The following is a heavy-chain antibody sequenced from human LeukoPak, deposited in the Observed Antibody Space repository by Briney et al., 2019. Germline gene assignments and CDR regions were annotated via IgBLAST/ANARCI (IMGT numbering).Heavy chain of an antibody. CDR3: ARDPAAGTALDY. CDR2: IKPDGSEK. Sequence: GGSLRLSCAASGLTFSGYWMNWVRQAPGKGLEWVANIKPDGSEKYYVDSVKGRFTISRDNAKNSLYLQMTSLRAEDTAVYYCARDPAAGTALDYWGQGTLVTVSS. V-gene: IGHV3-7*01. J-gene: IGHJ4*02. CDR1: GLTFSGYW. D-gene: IGHD6-13*01.